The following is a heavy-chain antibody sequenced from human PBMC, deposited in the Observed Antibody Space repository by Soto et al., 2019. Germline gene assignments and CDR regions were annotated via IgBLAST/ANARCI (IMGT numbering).Heavy chain of an antibody. CDR2: MNPESGNI. V-gene: IGHV1-8*01. CDR1: GYTFTSYD. CDR3: ARFVRHQLPTIDF. D-gene: IGHD2-2*01. Sequence: GPSVKVSCKASGYTFTSYDINWVRQATGQGLEWMGWMNPESGNIGYAQKFQGRVTMTRDTSISTAFMDLIGLRSDDTAVYYCARFVRHQLPTIDFWGQGTLVTVSS. J-gene: IGHJ4*02.